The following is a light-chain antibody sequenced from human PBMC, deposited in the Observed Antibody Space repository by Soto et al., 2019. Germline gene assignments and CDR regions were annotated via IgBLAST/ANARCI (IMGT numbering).Light chain of an antibody. J-gene: IGKJ4*02. CDR3: QQYGSSPLT. CDR1: QNVSSNE. CDR2: GAS. Sequence: EIVLTQSPGTLSLSPGERATLSCRASQNVSSNELAWYQQKPGQAPRLLIYGASSRATAIPDRVSGSGSGTDFTLTISRLEPDDFAVDYCQQYGSSPLTCGGGTKVEFK. V-gene: IGKV3-20*01.